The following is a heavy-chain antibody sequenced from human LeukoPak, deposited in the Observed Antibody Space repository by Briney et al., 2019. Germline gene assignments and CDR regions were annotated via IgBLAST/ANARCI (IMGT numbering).Heavy chain of an antibody. D-gene: IGHD3-16*02. CDR3: ARVPREIASI. V-gene: IGHV1-8*01. CDR1: GYAFTSYD. Sequence: ASVKVSCKASGYAFTSYDINWVRQATGQGLEWMGYMNPASGNTGYAQKFQGRVTMTTDTSISTAYMELSSLRSEDTAVYYCARVPREIASIWGQGTMVTVSS. CDR2: MNPASGNT. J-gene: IGHJ3*02.